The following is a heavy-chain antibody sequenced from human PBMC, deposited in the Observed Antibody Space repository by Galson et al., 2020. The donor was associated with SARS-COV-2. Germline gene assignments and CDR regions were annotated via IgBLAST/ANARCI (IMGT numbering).Heavy chain of an antibody. CDR1: SYSVSTTNY. CDR3: ARQGVNMIVLVTVPGWYFDL. CDR2: VYTSGTT. V-gene: IGHV4-38-2*02. J-gene: IGHJ2*01. Sequence: SETLSLTCTVSSYSVSTTNYWGWVRQPPGRGLEWIGSVYTSGTTYYNPSLKSRVTISVDTSKNQFSLRLDSVTAADTALYYCARQGVNMIVLVTVPGWYFDLWGRGTLVTVSS. D-gene: IGHD3-22*01.